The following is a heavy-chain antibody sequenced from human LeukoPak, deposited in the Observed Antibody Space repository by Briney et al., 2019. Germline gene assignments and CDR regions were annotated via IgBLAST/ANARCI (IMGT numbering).Heavy chain of an antibody. D-gene: IGHD3-16*02. V-gene: IGHV4-34*01. Sequence: SETLSLTCAVYGGSFSGYYWSWIRQPPGKGLEWIGEINHSGSTYYNPSLKSRVTISLDTSKNQFSLNLSSLTAADTAVYYCARDYRGTYPPGYFDYWGQGTLVTVSS. CDR1: GGSFSGYY. CDR3: ARDYRGTYPPGYFDY. J-gene: IGHJ4*02. CDR2: INHSGST.